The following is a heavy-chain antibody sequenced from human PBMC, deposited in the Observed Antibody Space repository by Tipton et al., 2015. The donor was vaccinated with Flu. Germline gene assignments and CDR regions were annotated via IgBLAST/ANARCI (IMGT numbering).Heavy chain of an antibody. CDR2: VHRPGNT. V-gene: IGHV4-38-2*01. Sequence: TLSLTCSVSGDSIGGPYYWGWIRQPPGKGLEWIGNVHRPGNTYHNPSLKSRVTISVDTSKNQFSQRLSSVTAADTAVYYCARSTYYYGSGSSDYWGQGTLVTVSS. CDR3: ARSTYYYGSGSSDY. J-gene: IGHJ4*02. CDR1: GDSIGGPYY. D-gene: IGHD3-10*01.